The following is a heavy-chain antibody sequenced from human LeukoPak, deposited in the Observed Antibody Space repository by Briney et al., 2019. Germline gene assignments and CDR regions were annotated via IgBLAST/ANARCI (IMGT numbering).Heavy chain of an antibody. CDR3: ARVIWFGESKRDY. V-gene: IGHV3-66*01. CDR2: IFSGDSI. Sequence: GGSLRLSCAASGFSVDGNYMTWVRQAPGKGLEWVSVIFSGDSIYYADSVKGRFTISRGNSENTLNLQMNSLRAEDTAVYYCARVIWFGESKRDYWGQGTLVTVSS. D-gene: IGHD3-10*01. CDR1: GFSVDGNY. J-gene: IGHJ4*02.